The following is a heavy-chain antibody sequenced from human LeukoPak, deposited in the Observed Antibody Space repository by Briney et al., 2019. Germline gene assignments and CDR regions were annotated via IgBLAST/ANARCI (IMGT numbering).Heavy chain of an antibody. CDR2: IYTSGST. J-gene: IGHJ4*02. D-gene: IGHD2-2*01. Sequence: SETLSLTCPVSGGSISRYYWSWIRQPAGKGLEWIGRIYTSGSTNYNPSLKSRVTMSVDTSKNQFSLKLSSVTAADTAVYYCARDRCSSTSCPDYWGQGTLVTVSS. V-gene: IGHV4-4*07. CDR1: GGSISRYY. CDR3: ARDRCSSTSCPDY.